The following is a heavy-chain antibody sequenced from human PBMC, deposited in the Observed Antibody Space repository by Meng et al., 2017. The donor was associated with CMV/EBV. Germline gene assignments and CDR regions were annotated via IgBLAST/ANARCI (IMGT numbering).Heavy chain of an antibody. D-gene: IGHD2-2*01. J-gene: IGHJ5*02. Sequence: GSLSLTCTVSGGSISSYYWSWIRQPPGKGLEWIGYIYYSGSTNYNPSLKSRVTISVDTSKNQFSLKLSSVTAADTAVYYCARDRLVDCSSTSCSPGGFDPWGQGTLVTVSS. CDR3: ARDRLVDCSSTSCSPGGFDP. V-gene: IGHV4-59*01. CDR2: IYYSGST. CDR1: GGSISSYY.